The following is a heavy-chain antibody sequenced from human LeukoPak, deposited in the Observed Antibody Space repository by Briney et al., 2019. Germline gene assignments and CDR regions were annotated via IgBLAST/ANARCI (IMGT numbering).Heavy chain of an antibody. CDR1: GFTFSSHG. Sequence: GGSLRLSCAASGFTFSSHGMHWVRQAPGKGLEWWAIIWYDGSNRYHAESVKGRFTISRDNSKNTLFLDMNSLRVEDTAIYYCARDQGTSTSDPSRRGRFDLWGQGTPVTVSS. CDR2: IWYDGSNR. D-gene: IGHD3-16*01. J-gene: IGHJ5*02. CDR3: ARDQGTSTSDPSRRGRFDL. V-gene: IGHV3-33*01.